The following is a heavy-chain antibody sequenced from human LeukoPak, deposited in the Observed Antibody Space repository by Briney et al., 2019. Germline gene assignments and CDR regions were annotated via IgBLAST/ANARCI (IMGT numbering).Heavy chain of an antibody. V-gene: IGHV3-7*01. CDR1: GFTLSSYW. CDR3: ARSTTNFDY. CDR2: IKKDGSEK. J-gene: IGHJ4*02. D-gene: IGHD1-26*01. Sequence: PGGSLRLSCALSGFTLSSYWMSWVRQAPGEGLESMANIKKDGSEKYYEDSVKGRFTTSRDNAKNSLYLQMNSLRAEDSGVYYCARSTTNFDYWGQGTLVTVSS.